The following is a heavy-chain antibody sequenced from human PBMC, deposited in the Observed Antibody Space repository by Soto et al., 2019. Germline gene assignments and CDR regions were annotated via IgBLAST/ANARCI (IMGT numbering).Heavy chain of an antibody. Sequence: GASVKVSCKASGGTFSSYAISWVRQAPGQGLEWMGGIIPIFGTANYAQKFQGRVTITADKSTSTAYMELSSLRSEDTAVYYCARDHPPDYYDSSGLIDAFDIWGQGTMVTVSS. D-gene: IGHD3-22*01. J-gene: IGHJ3*02. CDR3: ARDHPPDYYDSSGLIDAFDI. CDR1: GGTFSSYA. CDR2: IIPIFGTA. V-gene: IGHV1-69*06.